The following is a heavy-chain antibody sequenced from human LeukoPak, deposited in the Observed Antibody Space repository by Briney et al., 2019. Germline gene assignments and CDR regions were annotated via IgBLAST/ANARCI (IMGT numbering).Heavy chain of an antibody. V-gene: IGHV3-9*01. J-gene: IGHJ4*02. Sequence: PGGSLRLSCAASGFPFDDYAMHWVRQAPGKGLEWVSGISWNSGSIGYADSVKGRFTISRDNAKNSLYLQMNSLRAEDTALYYCAKDFRCSSTSCYTGFDYWGQGTLVTVSS. CDR1: GFPFDDYA. CDR2: ISWNSGSI. D-gene: IGHD2-2*02. CDR3: AKDFRCSSTSCYTGFDY.